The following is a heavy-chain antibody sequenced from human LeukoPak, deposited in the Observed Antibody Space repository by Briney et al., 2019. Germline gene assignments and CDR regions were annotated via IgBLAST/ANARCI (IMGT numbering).Heavy chain of an antibody. D-gene: IGHD3-16*02. V-gene: IGHV3-21*01. CDR3: TRGDIVIVQPRFCGFDF. CDR2: ITSTSTKTHS. J-gene: IGHJ3*01. Sequence: GGSLRLSCAASGFTFKTHSMNWVRHAPGKGLEWVASITSTSTKTHSQYADSVKGRFSISRDNANNTVYLQMNSLRVDDTALYYRTRGDIVIVQPRFCGFDFWGHGTRVTVSS. CDR1: GFTFKTHS.